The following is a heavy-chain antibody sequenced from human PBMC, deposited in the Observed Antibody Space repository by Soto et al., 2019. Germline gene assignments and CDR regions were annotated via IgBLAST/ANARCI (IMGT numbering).Heavy chain of an antibody. D-gene: IGHD3-10*01. CDR2: IYYSGST. V-gene: IGHV4-39*01. CDR1: GGSISSSSYY. J-gene: IGHJ4*02. Sequence: QLQLQESGPGLVKPSETLSLTCTVSGGSISSSSYYWGWIRQPPGKGLEWIGSIYYSGSTYYNPSLKSRVTISVDTSKNQFSLKLSSVTAADTAVYYCARHGPRYYGSGEDYWGQGTLVTVSS. CDR3: ARHGPRYYGSGEDY.